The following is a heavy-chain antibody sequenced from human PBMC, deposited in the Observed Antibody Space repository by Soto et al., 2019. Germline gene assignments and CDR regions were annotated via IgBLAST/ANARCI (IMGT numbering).Heavy chain of an antibody. D-gene: IGHD6-19*01. Sequence: GESLKISCKGSGYSFTSCWIGWVRQMPGKGLEWMGIVHPGNACTKYSPSFQGQVTISADKSISTAYLQWSSLKASDTAMYYCARHRAVAGMPDYYYDMDVWGQGTTVTVSS. CDR3: ARHRAVAGMPDYYYDMDV. J-gene: IGHJ6*02. CDR1: GYSFTSCW. CDR2: VHPGNACT. V-gene: IGHV5-51*01.